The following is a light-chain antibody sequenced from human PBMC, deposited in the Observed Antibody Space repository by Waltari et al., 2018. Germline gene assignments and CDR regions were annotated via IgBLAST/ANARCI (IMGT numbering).Light chain of an antibody. J-gene: IGKJ4*01. CDR2: GAS. CDR3: QQYNDWPPA. CDR1: QSVSSN. V-gene: IGKV3-15*01. Sequence: EIVMTQSPATLSVSPGERATLSCRASQSVSSNLAWYQQKPGQAPRLLISGASTRATGIPARFSGSGSGTEFTLTISSLQSEDLAVYYCQQYNDWPPAFGGGTKVEIK.